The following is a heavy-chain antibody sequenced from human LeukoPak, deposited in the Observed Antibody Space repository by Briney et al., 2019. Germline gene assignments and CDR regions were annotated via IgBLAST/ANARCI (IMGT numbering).Heavy chain of an antibody. CDR3: ARGEYSSSPYYYYYYMDV. CDR1: GGSISSSSYY. J-gene: IGHJ6*03. V-gene: IGHV4-39*01. CDR2: IYYSGST. D-gene: IGHD6-6*01. Sequence: PSETLSLTCTVSGGSISSSSYYWGWIRQPPGKGLEWIGSIYYSGSTYYNPSLKSRVTISVDTSKNQFSLKLSSATAADTAVYYCARGEYSSSPYYYYYYMDVWGKGTTVTVSS.